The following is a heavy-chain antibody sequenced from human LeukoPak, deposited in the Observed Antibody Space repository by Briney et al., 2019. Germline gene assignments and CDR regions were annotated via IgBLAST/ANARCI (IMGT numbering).Heavy chain of an antibody. V-gene: IGHV3-21*01. CDR3: ARVRSIDWEFEY. CDR1: GFTFSRFW. CDR2: ISDGSSYT. Sequence: PGGSLRLSCAASGFTFSRFWMSWVRQAPGKGLEWVSPISDGSSYTSYADSVKGRFTISRDNAKNSLYLQMNSLRAEDTAMYYCARVRSIDWEFEYWGQGTLVTVSS. J-gene: IGHJ4*02. D-gene: IGHD3-9*01.